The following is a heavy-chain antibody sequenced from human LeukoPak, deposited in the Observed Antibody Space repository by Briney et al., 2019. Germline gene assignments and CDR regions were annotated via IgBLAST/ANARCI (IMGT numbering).Heavy chain of an antibody. V-gene: IGHV3-48*04. J-gene: IGHJ4*02. D-gene: IGHD2-2*01. CDR1: GFTFSSYS. CDR3: AREGGYCSSTSCGYFDY. Sequence: GGSLRLSCAASGFTFSSYSMNWVRQAPGKRLEWVSYISSSSTIYYADSVKGRFTISRDNAKNSLYLQMNSLRAEDTAVYYCAREGGYCSSTSCGYFDYWGQGTLVTVSS. CDR2: ISSSSTI.